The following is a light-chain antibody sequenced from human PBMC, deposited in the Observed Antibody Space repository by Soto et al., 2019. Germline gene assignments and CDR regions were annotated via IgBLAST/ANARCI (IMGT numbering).Light chain of an antibody. Sequence: QSVLTQPASVSGSPGQSITISCTGTSSDVGGDKYVSWYQQHPGKAPKLIIYEVSNRPSGVSNRFSGSKSANTASLTISGLQAEDEADYYCSSYTSTNTVVFGGGTKLTVL. CDR1: SSDVGGDKY. J-gene: IGLJ2*01. CDR2: EVS. V-gene: IGLV2-14*01. CDR3: SSYTSTNTVV.